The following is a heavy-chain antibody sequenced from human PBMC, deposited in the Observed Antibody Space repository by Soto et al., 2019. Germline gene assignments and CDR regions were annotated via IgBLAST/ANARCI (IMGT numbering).Heavy chain of an antibody. J-gene: IGHJ4*02. V-gene: IGHV4-30-4*08. CDR3: TRGPSGDKVDF. CDR2: IYEGGRT. D-gene: IGHD7-27*01. Sequence: SETLSLTCTVSDGSISSPNFYWSWIRQHPGKGLEWIGHIYEGGRTYSNPSLMSRATISLDTSKNLFSLNLKSVTAADTAVYYCTRGPSGDKVDFWGQGLLVTVSS. CDR1: DGSISSPNFY.